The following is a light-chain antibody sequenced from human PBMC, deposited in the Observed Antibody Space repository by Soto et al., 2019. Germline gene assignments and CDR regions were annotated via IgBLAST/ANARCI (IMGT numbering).Light chain of an antibody. CDR3: PQYGSTPVFT. Sequence: EIVSTQSPGALSLSPGERATLSCRASQSVSSSYLAWYQQKPGQAPRLLIYGASSRATCIPDRFSGSGSGTDFTLTISRLEPADFAVYYCPQYGSTPVFTFGPGNKVDIK. CDR1: QSVSSSY. J-gene: IGKJ3*01. V-gene: IGKV3-20*01. CDR2: GAS.